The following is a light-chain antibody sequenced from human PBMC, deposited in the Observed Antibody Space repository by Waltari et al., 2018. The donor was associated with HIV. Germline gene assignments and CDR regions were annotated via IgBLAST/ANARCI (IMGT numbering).Light chain of an antibody. V-gene: IGLV3-19*01. CDR1: SLRSYY. J-gene: IGLJ1*01. CDR3: NSRDSSGHHLV. CDR2: GND. Sequence: SSELTQDPAVSVALGQTVRIPCQGDSLRSYYASWYQQKPGQAPLLVCYGNDKRPSGIPDRFSGSSSGNTASLTITGAQAEDEADYYCNSRDSSGHHLVFATGTTVTVL.